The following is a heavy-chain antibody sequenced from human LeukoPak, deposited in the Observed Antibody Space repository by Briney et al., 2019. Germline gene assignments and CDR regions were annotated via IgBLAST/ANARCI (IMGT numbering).Heavy chain of an antibody. CDR3: AREVYYDSSGYYYYFDY. J-gene: IGHJ4*02. D-gene: IGHD3-22*01. CDR1: GGSISSYY. CDR2: IYTSGST. V-gene: IGHV4-4*07. Sequence: SETLSLTCTVSGGSISSYYWSWIRQPAGKGLEWIGRIYTSGSTNYNPSLKSRVTMSVDTSKNQFSLKLSSVTAADTAVYYCAREVYYDSSGYYYYFDYWGQGTLVTVSS.